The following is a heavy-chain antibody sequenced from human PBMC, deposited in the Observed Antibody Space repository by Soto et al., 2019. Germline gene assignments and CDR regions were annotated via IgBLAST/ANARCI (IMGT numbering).Heavy chain of an antibody. D-gene: IGHD5-18*01. J-gene: IGHJ4*02. CDR2: VNLDGSAK. Sequence: GGSLRLSCVASGFPFSDYYMSWIRQAPGKGLEWVANVNLDGSAKLYVDSVRGRFTISRDNAKNSLYLQMNSLGAEDTAVYYCARERWLQPDYWGQGTQVTVSS. CDR1: GFPFSDYY. V-gene: IGHV3-7*01. CDR3: ARERWLQPDY.